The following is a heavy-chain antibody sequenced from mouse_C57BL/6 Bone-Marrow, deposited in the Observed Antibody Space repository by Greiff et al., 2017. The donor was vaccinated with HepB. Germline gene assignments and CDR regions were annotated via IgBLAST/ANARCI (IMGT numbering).Heavy chain of an antibody. CDR1: GFTFSSYG. J-gene: IGHJ4*01. V-gene: IGHV5-6*01. D-gene: IGHD3-1*01. CDR2: ISSGGSYT. Sequence: EVQVVESGGDLVKPGGSLKLSCAASGFTFSSYGMSWVRQTPDKRLEWVATISSGGSYTYYPDSVKGRFTISRDNAKNTLYLQMSSLKSEDTAMYYCARHRRADAMDYWGQGTSVTVSS. CDR3: ARHRRADAMDY.